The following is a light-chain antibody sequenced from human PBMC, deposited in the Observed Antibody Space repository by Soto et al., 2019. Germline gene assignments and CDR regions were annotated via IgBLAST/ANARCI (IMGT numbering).Light chain of an antibody. CDR2: EVT. CDR3: SSYAGSNNLV. Sequence: QSALTQPPSASGSPGQSVTFSCTGTSSDVGGSNYVSWYQQHPGKAPKLMIYEVTKRPSGVPDRFSGSKSGNTASLTVSGPQAEDEADYYCSSYAGSNNLVFGGGTKLTVL. J-gene: IGLJ2*01. V-gene: IGLV2-8*01. CDR1: SSDVGGSNY.